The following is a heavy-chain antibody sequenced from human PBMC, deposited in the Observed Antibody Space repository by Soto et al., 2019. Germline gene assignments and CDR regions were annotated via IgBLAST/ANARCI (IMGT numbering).Heavy chain of an antibody. D-gene: IGHD2-2*01. Sequence: WTWIRQHPGSGLEWIGYIYYTGSTYYNPSLKSRVIMSVDTSNNQLSLKLSSVTAADTAVYFCARVSGIVVVPTAKDPHYYSLEVWGKGPRSPSP. CDR3: ARVSGIVVVPTAKDPHYYSLEV. CDR2: IYYTGST. J-gene: IGHJ6*03. V-gene: IGHV4-31*02.